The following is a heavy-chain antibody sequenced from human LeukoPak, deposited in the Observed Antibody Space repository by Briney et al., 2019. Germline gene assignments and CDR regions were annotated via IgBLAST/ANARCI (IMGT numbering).Heavy chain of an antibody. D-gene: IGHD3-10*01. CDR1: GFTFSSYW. CDR3: AGSPKLGYGDAFDI. V-gene: IGHV3-7*01. CDR2: IKQDGSEK. Sequence: GGSLRLSCAASGFTFSSYWMSWVRQAPGKGLEWVANIKQDGSEKYYVDSVKGRFTISRDNAKNSLYLQMNSLRAEDTAVYYCAGSPKLGYGDAFDIWGQGIMVTVSS. J-gene: IGHJ3*02.